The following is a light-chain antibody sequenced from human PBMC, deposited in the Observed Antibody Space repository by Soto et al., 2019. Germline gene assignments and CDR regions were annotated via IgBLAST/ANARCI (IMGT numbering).Light chain of an antibody. CDR1: TSDVGNYNY. J-gene: IGLJ1*01. CDR2: EVS. CDR3: SSYTATNTYV. V-gene: IGLV2-14*01. Sequence: QSVLTQPASVSGSPGQSITISCTGTTSDVGNYNYVSWYQQHPGKAPKLMIYEVSYRSTGASNRFSGTKSGNTASLTISGLQCEDEADYYCSSYTATNTYVFGTGTKLTVL.